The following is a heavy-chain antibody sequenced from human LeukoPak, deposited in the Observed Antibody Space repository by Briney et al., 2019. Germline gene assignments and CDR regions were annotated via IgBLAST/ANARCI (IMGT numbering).Heavy chain of an antibody. Sequence: GASVNVSCKASGGTFSSYAISWVRQAPGQGLEWMGWIIPIFGTANSAQKFQGRVTITADESTSTAYMELSSLRSEDTAVYYCAITITMVRGVPPDYYYYMDVWGKGTTVTVSS. CDR2: IIPIFGTA. CDR1: GGTFSSYA. V-gene: IGHV1-69*13. J-gene: IGHJ6*03. D-gene: IGHD3-10*01. CDR3: AITITMVRGVPPDYYYYMDV.